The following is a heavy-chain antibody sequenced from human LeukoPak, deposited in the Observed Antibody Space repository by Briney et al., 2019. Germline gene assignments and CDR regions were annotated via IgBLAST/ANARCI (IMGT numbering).Heavy chain of an antibody. CDR2: INTNTGNP. D-gene: IGHD6-13*01. J-gene: IGHJ4*02. V-gene: IGHV7-4-1*02. CDR3: ARGAIAAADAYYFDY. CDR1: GYTFTSYA. Sequence: ASVKVSCKASGYTFTSYAMNWVRQAPGQGLEWMGWINTNTGNPTYAQGFTGRFVFSLDTSVSAAYLQISSLKAEDTAVYYCARGAIAAADAYYFDYWGQGTLVTVSS.